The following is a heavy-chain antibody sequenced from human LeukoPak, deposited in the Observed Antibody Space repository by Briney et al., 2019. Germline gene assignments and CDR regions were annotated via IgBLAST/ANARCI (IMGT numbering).Heavy chain of an antibody. Sequence: GGSLRLSCAGSGFTFSGRSMNWVRQAPGKGLEWVSYISSSSSTIYYADSVKGRFTISRDNAKNSLYLQMNSLRAEDTAVYYCARELTMVRGVMVLYYFDYWGQGTLVTVSS. CDR3: ARELTMVRGVMVLYYFDY. V-gene: IGHV3-48*01. CDR1: GFTFSGRS. D-gene: IGHD3-10*01. CDR2: ISSSSSTI. J-gene: IGHJ4*02.